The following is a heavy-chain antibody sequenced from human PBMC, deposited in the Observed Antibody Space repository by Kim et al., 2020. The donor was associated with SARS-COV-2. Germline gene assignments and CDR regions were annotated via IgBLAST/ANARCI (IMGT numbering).Heavy chain of an antibody. J-gene: IGHJ4*02. CDR1: GGSLSGYY. V-gene: IGHV4-34*01. Sequence: SETLSLTCAVYGGSLSGYYWSWIRQPPGKGPEWIGDINDSGSESAFYSPSVKSRLTISVDTSKNQLSLRLTSVTAADTAVYYCARRGAIFGIIKQPSTLPTTLAAFDYWGQGLLVTVRS. D-gene: IGHD3-3*01. CDR3: ARRGAIFGIIKQPSTLPTTLAAFDY. CDR2: INDSGSESA.